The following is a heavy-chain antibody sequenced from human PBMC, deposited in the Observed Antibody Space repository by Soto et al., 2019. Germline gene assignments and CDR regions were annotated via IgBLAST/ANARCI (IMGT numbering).Heavy chain of an antibody. D-gene: IGHD6-13*01. V-gene: IGHV1-18*01. J-gene: IGHJ4*02. Sequence: QVQLVQSGAEVKKPGASVKVSCKASGYTFTSYGISWVRQAPGQGLEWMGWISVYNGNPNYAQNLQGRVTMTTDTSTSTAGMELRSLRSDDTAVYYCARGEASSWYQRSFDYWGQGTLVTVSS. CDR3: ARGEASSWYQRSFDY. CDR2: ISVYNGNP. CDR1: GYTFTSYG.